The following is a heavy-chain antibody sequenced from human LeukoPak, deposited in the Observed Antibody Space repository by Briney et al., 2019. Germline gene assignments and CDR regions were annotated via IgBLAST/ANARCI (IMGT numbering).Heavy chain of an antibody. CDR3: ATARDGYRMGFDS. CDR1: GFTSISYT. D-gene: IGHD5-24*01. V-gene: IGHV3-21*01. J-gene: IGHJ4*02. Sequence: KPGGSLRLSCAASGFTSISYTMNWVRQGPGKGLEWVSSISSSSSYIYYADSLKGRFTVSRDNAKNSLYLQMNGLRVEDTAVYYCATARDGYRMGFDSWGQGTLVTVSS. CDR2: ISSSSSYI.